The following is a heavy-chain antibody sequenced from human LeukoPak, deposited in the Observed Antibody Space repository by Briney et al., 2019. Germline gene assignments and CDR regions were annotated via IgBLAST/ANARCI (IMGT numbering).Heavy chain of an antibody. D-gene: IGHD3-9*01. CDR3: ARDTDILTGYSPFAAFDI. Sequence: TGGSLRLSCAASGFTFSSYSMNWVRQAPGKGLEWVSYISSSSSTIYYADSVKGRFTISRDNAKNSLYLQMNSLRAEDTAVYYCARDTDILTGYSPFAAFDIWGQGTMVTVSS. CDR1: GFTFSSYS. J-gene: IGHJ3*02. V-gene: IGHV3-48*01. CDR2: ISSSSSTI.